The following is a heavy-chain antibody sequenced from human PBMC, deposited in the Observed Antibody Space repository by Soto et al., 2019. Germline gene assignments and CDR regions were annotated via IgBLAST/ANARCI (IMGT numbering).Heavy chain of an antibody. V-gene: IGHV3-30*18. CDR3: ANSEFSRYQNIDV. D-gene: IGHD3-9*01. CDR2: ISYDGSIK. J-gene: IGHJ6*02. CDR1: GFTFRGYG. Sequence: QVQLVESGGGVVQPGRSLRLSCAASGFTFRGYGMHWVRQAPGRGLEWVALISYDGSIKYYADSVRGRFTISRDNSKNTLYLQMNSLRAEDTAVYYCANSEFSRYQNIDVWGQGTTVTVSS.